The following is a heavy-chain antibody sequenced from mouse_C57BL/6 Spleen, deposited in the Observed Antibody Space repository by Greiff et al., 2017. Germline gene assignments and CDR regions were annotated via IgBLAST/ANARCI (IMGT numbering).Heavy chain of an antibody. Sequence: VQLQQSGPELVKPGASVKISCKASGYAFSSSWMNWVKQRPGKGLEWIGRIYPGDGDTNYNGKFKGKATLTADKSSSTAYMQLSSLTSEDSAVYFCASPSSGYYFDYWGQGTTLTVSS. V-gene: IGHV1-82*01. CDR3: ASPSSGYYFDY. J-gene: IGHJ2*01. CDR1: GYAFSSSW. CDR2: IYPGDGDT. D-gene: IGHD4-1*01.